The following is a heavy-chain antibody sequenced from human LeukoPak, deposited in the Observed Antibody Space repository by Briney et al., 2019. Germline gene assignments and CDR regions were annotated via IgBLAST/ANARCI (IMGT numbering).Heavy chain of an antibody. Sequence: GGSLRLSCAASGFTFSSYGMHWVRQAPGKGLEWVAFIRYDGSNKYYADSVKGRFTISRDNSKNTLYLQMNSLRAEDTAVYYCAKGYYGSGSYSSDAFDIWGQGTMVTVSS. CDR1: GFTFSSYG. D-gene: IGHD3-10*01. J-gene: IGHJ3*02. CDR2: IRYDGSNK. V-gene: IGHV3-30*02. CDR3: AKGYYGSGSYSSDAFDI.